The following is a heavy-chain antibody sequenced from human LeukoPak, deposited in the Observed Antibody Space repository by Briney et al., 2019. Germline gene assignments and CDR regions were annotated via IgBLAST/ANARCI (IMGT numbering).Heavy chain of an antibody. D-gene: IGHD6-25*01. CDR3: ARIVAAAPYGMDV. CDR2: ISSRSNYI. J-gene: IGHJ6*02. V-gene: IGHV3-21*01. CDR1: GFTFSSYS. Sequence: PGGSLRLSCVASGFTFSSYSMNWVRQAPGRGLEWVSAISSRSNYIYYADSVKGRFTISRDNAKNSLYVQINSLRAEDTAVYYCARIVAAAPYGMDVWGQGTTVTVSS.